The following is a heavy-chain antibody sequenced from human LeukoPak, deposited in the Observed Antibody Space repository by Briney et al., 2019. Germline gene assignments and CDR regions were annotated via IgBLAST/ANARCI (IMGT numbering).Heavy chain of an antibody. CDR2: IKQDGSEK. V-gene: IGHV3-7*01. Sequence: GGSLRLSCAAPGFTFTNYWMSWVRQAPGKGLEWVANIKQDGSEKYHVDSVKGRFTISKDNAKSSLYLQMNSLRAEDTAVYYCARGGGDFWSAYYSGYYFDYWGQGTLVTVSS. D-gene: IGHD3-3*01. CDR3: ARGGGDFWSAYYSGYYFDY. J-gene: IGHJ4*02. CDR1: GFTFTNYW.